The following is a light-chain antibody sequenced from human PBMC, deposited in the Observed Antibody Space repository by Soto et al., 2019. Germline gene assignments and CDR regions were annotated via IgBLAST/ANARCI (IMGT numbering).Light chain of an antibody. CDR1: SSDVGGYNY. J-gene: IGLJ1*01. CDR3: CSYAGSPYV. Sequence: QSALTQPRSVSGSPGQSVTMSGTGTSSDVGGYNYVSWYQQYPGKAPKLMIYEVSKRPSRVPDRFSGSKSGNTASLTISGVQAEDEADYYCCSYAGSPYVFGTGTKLTVL. CDR2: EVS. V-gene: IGLV2-11*01.